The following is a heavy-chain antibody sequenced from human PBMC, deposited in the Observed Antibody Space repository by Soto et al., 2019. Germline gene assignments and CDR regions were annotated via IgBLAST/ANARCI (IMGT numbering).Heavy chain of an antibody. D-gene: IGHD4-17*01. CDR3: ARGTTVVVFDY. V-gene: IGHV4-4*02. CDR2: IYHSGST. J-gene: IGHJ4*02. CDR1: GGSISSNKW. Sequence: QVQLQESGPGLVKPSGTLSLTCAVSGGSISSNKWWSWVRQPPGKGLEWIGEIYHSGSTNYNPSLKXRXTXSXXKSKNQFSLKLSSVTAADTAVYYCARGTTVVVFDYWGQGTLVTVSS.